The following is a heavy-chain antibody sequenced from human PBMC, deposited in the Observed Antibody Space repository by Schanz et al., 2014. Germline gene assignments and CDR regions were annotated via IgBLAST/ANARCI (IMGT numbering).Heavy chain of an antibody. V-gene: IGHV3-33*01. D-gene: IGHD4-17*01. CDR2: IWNNGVTK. CDR1: GFSLNTYG. J-gene: IGHJ4*02. Sequence: QAQLMESGGGVVQPGTSLILSCSVSGFSLNTYGIHWFRQPAGKGLEWVAVIWNNGVTKYYADSVRDRFTISRDRFQNTLYLRMSSLRAEDTAVYYCARPRFDYGEVDYWGQGTLVTVSS. CDR3: ARPRFDYGEVDY.